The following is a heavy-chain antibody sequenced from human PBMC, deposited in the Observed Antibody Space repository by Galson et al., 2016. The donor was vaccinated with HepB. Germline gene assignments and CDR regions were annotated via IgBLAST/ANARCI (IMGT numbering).Heavy chain of an antibody. CDR1: GGSVSSGSYF. CDR3: ARAPTYDFWSDYSYSFDY. CDR2: INYSGRT. J-gene: IGHJ4*02. V-gene: IGHV4-61*01. D-gene: IGHD3-3*01. Sequence: SETLSLTCTVSGGSVSSGSYFWSWIRQAPGKGLEWIAYINYSGRTNYNPYLKSRVTISVDTSKNQFSLRLSSVTAADTAVYYCARAPTYDFWSDYSYSFDYWGQGTLVSVSP.